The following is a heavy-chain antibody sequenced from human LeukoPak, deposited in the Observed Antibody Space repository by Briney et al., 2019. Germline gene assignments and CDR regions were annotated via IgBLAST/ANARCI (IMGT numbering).Heavy chain of an antibody. Sequence: GASVKVSCKASGYTFTNYGISWVRQAPGQGLEWLAWINGYNGDTNHAQELQGRVTMTTDTSTNTALMELRSQTSDDTAVYYCARDLRSSSVCYFDYWGQGTLVTVSS. CDR3: ARDLRSSSVCYFDY. CDR1: GYTFTNYG. V-gene: IGHV1-18*01. D-gene: IGHD6-6*01. CDR2: INGYNGDT. J-gene: IGHJ4*02.